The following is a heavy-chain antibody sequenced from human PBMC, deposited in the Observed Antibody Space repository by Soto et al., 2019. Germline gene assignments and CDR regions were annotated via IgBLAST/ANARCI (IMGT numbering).Heavy chain of an antibody. J-gene: IGHJ4*02. CDR2: VSGGGTTT. CDR1: GFTFGTYA. CDR3: AKVKTWTYFDY. V-gene: IGHV3-23*04. Sequence: EVQLVESGGDLVQPGGSLRLSCAASGFTFGTYAMSWVRQAPGEGLEWVSSVSGGGTTTYYADSVKGRFTISRDNSKNTLYLQMNSLRAEDTAVYYCAKVKTWTYFDYWGQGTLVTVSS.